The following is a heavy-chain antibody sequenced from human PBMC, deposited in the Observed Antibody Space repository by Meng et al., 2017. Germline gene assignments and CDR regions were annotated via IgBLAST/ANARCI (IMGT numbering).Heavy chain of an antibody. Sequence: VQPVGSGGVVVQPGGSLRLSCAASGFTVSSNYMSWVRQAPGKGLEWVSVIYSGGSTYYADSVKGRFTISRDNSKNTLYLQMNSLRAEDTAVYYCARESMYNWFDPWGQGTLVTVSS. CDR3: ARESMYNWFDP. CDR1: GFTVSSNY. V-gene: IGHV3-66*02. D-gene: IGHD6-6*01. J-gene: IGHJ5*02. CDR2: IYSGGST.